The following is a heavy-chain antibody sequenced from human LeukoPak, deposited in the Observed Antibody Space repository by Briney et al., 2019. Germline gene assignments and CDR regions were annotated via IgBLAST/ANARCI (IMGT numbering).Heavy chain of an antibody. CDR3: ARAPRYYYGSADY. V-gene: IGHV1-69*01. Sequence: SVKVSCKASGGTFSIYASSWVRQAPGQGLEWMGGIIPIFGTANYAQKFQGRVTITADESTSTAYMELSSLRSEDTAVYYCARAPRYYYGSADYWGQGTLVTVSS. J-gene: IGHJ4*02. CDR1: GGTFSIYA. CDR2: IIPIFGTA. D-gene: IGHD3-10*01.